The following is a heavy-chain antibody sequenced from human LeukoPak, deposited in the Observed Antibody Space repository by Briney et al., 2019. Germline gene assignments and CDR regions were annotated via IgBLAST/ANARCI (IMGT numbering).Heavy chain of an antibody. D-gene: IGHD3-16*01. Sequence: ASVTVSFKASGYTFTGYYMHWVRQAPGQGLEWMGWINPNSGDTKYAQKFQGRVTMTRDTSISTAYMELSRLTSDDTAVYYCATQRGSYLWGTDFDYWGQGTLVTVSS. CDR3: ATQRGSYLWGTDFDY. CDR2: INPNSGDT. CDR1: GYTFTGYY. J-gene: IGHJ4*02. V-gene: IGHV1-2*02.